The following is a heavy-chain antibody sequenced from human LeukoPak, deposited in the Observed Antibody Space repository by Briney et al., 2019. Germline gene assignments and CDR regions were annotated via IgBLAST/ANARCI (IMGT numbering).Heavy chain of an antibody. CDR2: ISGSGGST. CDR1: GFTVSSNY. CDR3: AKDKDFWSGPPLG. Sequence: GGSLRLSCAASGFTVSSNYMSWVRQAPGKGLEWVSAISGSGGSTYYADSVKGRFTISRDNSKNTLYLQMNSLRAEDTAVYYCAKDKDFWSGPPLGWGQGTLVTVSS. J-gene: IGHJ4*02. V-gene: IGHV3-23*01. D-gene: IGHD3-3*01.